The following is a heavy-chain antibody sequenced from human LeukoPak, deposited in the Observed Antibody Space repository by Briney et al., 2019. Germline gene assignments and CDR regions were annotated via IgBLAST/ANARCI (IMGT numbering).Heavy chain of an antibody. CDR1: GFTFDGYA. CDR2: ISWNSGSI. J-gene: IGHJ3*02. V-gene: IGHV3-9*01. Sequence: GGSLRLSCAASGFTFDGYAMHWVRQAPGKGLEWVSGISWNSGSIGYADSVKGRFTISRDNAKNSLYLQMNSLRAEDTALYYCAKVRDDAFDIWGQGTMVTVSS. CDR3: AKVRDDAFDI. D-gene: IGHD3-10*01.